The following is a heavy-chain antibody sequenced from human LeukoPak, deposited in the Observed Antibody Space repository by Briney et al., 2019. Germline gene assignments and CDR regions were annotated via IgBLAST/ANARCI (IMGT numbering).Heavy chain of an antibody. CDR1: GYTFTSYY. J-gene: IGHJ4*02. CDR2: INPSGGST. CDR3: SRDLWLEMGGGGGLGY. D-gene: IGHD5-24*01. V-gene: IGHV1-46*01. Sequence: ASVKVSCKASGYTFTSYYMHWVRQAPGQGLEWMGIINPSGGSTSYAQKFQGRVTMTRDTSTSTVYMELSSLRSEDTAVYYCSRDLWLEMGGGGGLGYWGQGTLVTVSS.